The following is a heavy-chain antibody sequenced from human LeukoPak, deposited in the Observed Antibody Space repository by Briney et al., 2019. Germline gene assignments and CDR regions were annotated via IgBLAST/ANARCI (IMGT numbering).Heavy chain of an antibody. J-gene: IGHJ4*02. CDR3: ASRSSIWSGYQDTLYYFDS. CDR1: GGSMSSSHW. D-gene: IGHD3-3*01. V-gene: IGHV4-4*02. Sequence: SETLSLTCAVSGGSMSSSHWWSWVRQPPGKGLEWIGEIYLSGSTNYNPSLKSRVTISVDTSKNQFSLKLSSVTAADTAVYYCASRSSIWSGYQDTLYYFDSWGQGTLVTVSS. CDR2: IYLSGST.